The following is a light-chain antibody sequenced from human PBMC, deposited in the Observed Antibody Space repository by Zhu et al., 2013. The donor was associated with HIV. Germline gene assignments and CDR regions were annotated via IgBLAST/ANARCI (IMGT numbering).Light chain of an antibody. J-gene: IGLJ2*01. CDR2: EVS. Sequence: QSALTQPASVSGSLGQSITISCTGTSSDVGSYNLVSWYQQHPGKAPKLMIYEVSERPSGVSHRFSGSKSDNMASLTVSGLQAEDEADYYCSSYANNDMIFGGGTKLTVL. CDR3: SSYANNDMI. CDR1: SSDVGSYNL. V-gene: IGLV2-14*02.